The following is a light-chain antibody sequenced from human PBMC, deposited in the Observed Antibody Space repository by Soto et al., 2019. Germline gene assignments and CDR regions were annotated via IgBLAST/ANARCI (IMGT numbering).Light chain of an antibody. CDR2: SNN. Sequence: QSERNRPPAAAWTPGQKVAIPWFGNSASIGSNSVNWYQQLPGAAPKLLIYSNNQRPSGVPDRFSGSKSGTSASLAISGLQSEDESYYYCAAWDNSLNCRQVFVTGTMVTVL. J-gene: IGLJ1*01. CDR3: AAWDNSLNCRQV. CDR1: SASIGSNS. V-gene: IGLV1-44*01.